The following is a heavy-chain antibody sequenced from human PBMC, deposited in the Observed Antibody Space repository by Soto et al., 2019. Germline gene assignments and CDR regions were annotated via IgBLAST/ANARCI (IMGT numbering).Heavy chain of an antibody. D-gene: IGHD6-19*01. Sequence: GASVKVSCKASGYTFTSYAMHWVRQAPGQRLEWMGWINAGNGNTKYSQKFQGRVTITRDTSASTAYMELSSLGSEDTAVYYCARADGSGPRPFDIWGQGKMVTVSS. J-gene: IGHJ3*02. V-gene: IGHV1-3*01. CDR2: INAGNGNT. CDR3: ARADGSGPRPFDI. CDR1: GYTFTSYA.